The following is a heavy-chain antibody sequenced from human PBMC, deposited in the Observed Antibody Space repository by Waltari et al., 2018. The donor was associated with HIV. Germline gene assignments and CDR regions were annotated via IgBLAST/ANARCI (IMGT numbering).Heavy chain of an antibody. CDR3: AKVPLGQQLGPGFGVFDI. D-gene: IGHD3-10*01. Sequence: QVLLVQSGAEVKKPGASVNVSCKASGYIFTNYYIHWVRQAPGQGLEWMGWINPNSGGTRYAQKFQGRVTMTSDTSISTAYMELSSLRSGDTAVYYCAKVPLGQQLGPGFGVFDIWGQGTMVTVSS. V-gene: IGHV1-2*02. CDR1: GYIFTNYY. CDR2: INPNSGGT. J-gene: IGHJ3*02.